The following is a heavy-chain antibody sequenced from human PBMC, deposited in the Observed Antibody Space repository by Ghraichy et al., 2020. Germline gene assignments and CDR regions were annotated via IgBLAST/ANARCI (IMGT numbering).Heavy chain of an antibody. V-gene: IGHV3-53*01. D-gene: IGHD6-6*01. CDR2: IYSGGST. CDR1: GFTVSSNY. J-gene: IGHJ4*02. Sequence: GGSLRLSCAASGFTVSSNYMSWVRQAPGKGLEWVSVIYSGGSTYYADSVKGRFTISRDNSKNTLYLQMNSLRAEDTAVYYCARVFLGGSSSPSFDYWGQGTLVTVSS. CDR3: ARVFLGGSSSPSFDY.